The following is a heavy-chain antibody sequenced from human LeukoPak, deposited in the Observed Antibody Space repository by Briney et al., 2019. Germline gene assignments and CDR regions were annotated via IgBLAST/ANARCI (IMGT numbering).Heavy chain of an antibody. CDR2: IYSGGDT. CDR3: ARGSTSDSSGYLGDY. Sequence: PGGSLRLSCAASGFTVSSNYMSWVRQAPGKGLEWVSVIYSGGDTYYADPVKGRFTISRDNSKNTLYLQMNSLRVEDTAVYYCARGSTSDSSGYLGDYWGQGTLVTVSS. CDR1: GFTVSSNY. V-gene: IGHV3-66*01. D-gene: IGHD3-22*01. J-gene: IGHJ4*02.